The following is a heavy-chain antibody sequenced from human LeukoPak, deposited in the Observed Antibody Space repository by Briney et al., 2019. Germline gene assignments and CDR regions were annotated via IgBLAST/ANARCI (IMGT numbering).Heavy chain of an antibody. J-gene: IGHJ4*02. CDR2: INGGST. D-gene: IGHD3-10*01. V-gene: IGHV4-34*01. CDR3: ARGLWFGESRPYHYDY. CDR1: GGSFSGYY. Sequence: SETLSLTCAVYGGSFSGYYWSWLRQPPGKGLEWIGEINGGSTNYNPSLKSRVTISVDTSMNQFSLKLSSVTAADTAEYYCARGLWFGESRPYHYDYWGQGNLVTVST.